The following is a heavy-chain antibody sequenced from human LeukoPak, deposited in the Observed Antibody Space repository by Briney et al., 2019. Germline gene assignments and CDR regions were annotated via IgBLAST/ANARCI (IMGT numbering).Heavy chain of an antibody. J-gene: IGHJ6*02. CDR3: AKTKTPPPSYYYYGMDV. V-gene: IGHV3-23*01. D-gene: IGHD4-23*01. CDR1: GFTFSSYS. Sequence: GGSLRLSCAASGFTFSSYSMNWVRQAPGKGLEWVSAISGSGGSTYYADSVKGRFTISRDNSKNTLYLQMNSLRAEDTAVYYCAKTKTPPPSYYYYGMDVWGQGTTVTVSS. CDR2: ISGSGGST.